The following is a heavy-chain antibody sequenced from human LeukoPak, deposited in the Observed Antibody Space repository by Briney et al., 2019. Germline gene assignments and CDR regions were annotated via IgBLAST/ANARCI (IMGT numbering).Heavy chain of an antibody. CDR2: IYYSGNT. CDR3: ARRRTSEKYQELHFDY. CDR1: GGSISSYY. D-gene: IGHD1-26*01. J-gene: IGHJ4*02. V-gene: IGHV4-59*08. Sequence: SETLSLTCTVSGGSISSYYWSWIRQPPGKGLEWIGYIYYSGNTNYNPSLKSRVTISVDTSKNQFSLKLSSVTAADTAVYYCARRRTSEKYQELHFDYWGQGTLVTVSS.